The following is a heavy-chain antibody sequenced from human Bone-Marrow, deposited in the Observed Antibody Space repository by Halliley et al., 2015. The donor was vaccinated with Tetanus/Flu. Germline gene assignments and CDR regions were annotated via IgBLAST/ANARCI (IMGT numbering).Heavy chain of an antibody. Sequence: SLRLSCTVSGDSISGTNWWSWVRQSPGKGLEWIGEIYENGNTNYNPSLESRVTMSVDKSKSQFSLKLTSVTAADTAVYYCARGPAWGDYSAADDWGQGTLVTVSS. J-gene: IGHJ4*02. D-gene: IGHD4-4*01. CDR3: ARGPAWGDYSAADD. CDR1: GDSISGTNW. CDR2: IYENGNT. V-gene: IGHV4-4*02.